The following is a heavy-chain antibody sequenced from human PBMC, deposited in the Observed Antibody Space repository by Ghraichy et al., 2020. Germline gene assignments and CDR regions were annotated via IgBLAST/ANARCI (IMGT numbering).Heavy chain of an antibody. J-gene: IGHJ4*02. CDR1: GFTFSSHG. CDR2: IWYDGSNK. Sequence: GGSLRLSCAASGFTFSSHGMHWVRQAPGKGLEWVAVIWYDGSNKYYADSVKGRFTISRDNSKNTLYLQMNSLRPEDTAVYYCARDKEYYDILTGYYNIAYYFDYWGQGTRVTGSP. V-gene: IGHV3-33*01. D-gene: IGHD3-9*01. CDR3: ARDKEYYDILTGYYNIAYYFDY.